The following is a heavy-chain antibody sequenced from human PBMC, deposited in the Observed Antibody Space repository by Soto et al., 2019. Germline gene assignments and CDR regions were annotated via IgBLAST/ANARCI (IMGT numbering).Heavy chain of an antibody. J-gene: IGHJ4*02. D-gene: IGHD2-8*01. Sequence: QVQLVESGGGVVQPGRSLRLSCAASGFTFISYGMHWVRQAPGKGLEWVAVISYDGINEDYADSVKGRFTISRDNSKNTLYLQMNSPRAEDTAVYYCAKDIVLMVYAGNFDYWGQGTLVTVSS. CDR2: ISYDGINE. CDR3: AKDIVLMVYAGNFDY. CDR1: GFTFISYG. V-gene: IGHV3-30*18.